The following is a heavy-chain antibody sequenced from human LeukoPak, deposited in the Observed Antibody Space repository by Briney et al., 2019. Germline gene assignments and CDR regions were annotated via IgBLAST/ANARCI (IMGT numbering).Heavy chain of an antibody. CDR2: ISYDGSNK. J-gene: IGHJ4*02. V-gene: IGHV3-30-3*01. CDR1: GFTFSSHA. Sequence: GGSLRLSCAASGFTFSSHAMHWVRQAPGKGLEWVAVISYDGSNKYYADSVKGRFTISRDNSKNTLYLQMNSLRAEDTAVYYCARGTNSGYDIPADYWGQGTLVTVSS. D-gene: IGHD5-12*01. CDR3: ARGTNSGYDIPADY.